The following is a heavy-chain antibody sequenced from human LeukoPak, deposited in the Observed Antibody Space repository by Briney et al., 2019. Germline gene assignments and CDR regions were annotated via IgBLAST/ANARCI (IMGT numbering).Heavy chain of an antibody. CDR2: ISSSGSTI. CDR1: GFTFSSYE. V-gene: IGHV3-48*03. Sequence: GGSLRLSCAASGFTFSSYEMNWVRQAPGKGLEWASYISSSGSTIYYADSVKGRFTISRDNAKNSLYLQMNSLRAEDTAVYYCARGDDYSNHNDYWGQGTLVTVSS. CDR3: ARGDDYSNHNDY. J-gene: IGHJ4*02. D-gene: IGHD4-11*01.